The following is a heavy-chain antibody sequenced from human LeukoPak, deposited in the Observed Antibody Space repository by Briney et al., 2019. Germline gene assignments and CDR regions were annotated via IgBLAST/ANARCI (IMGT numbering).Heavy chain of an antibody. J-gene: IGHJ4*02. Sequence: GGSLRLSCAASGSSFSSYAMNWVRQAPGKGLEWVSYISSSGSTIYYADSVKGRFTISRDNAKNSLYVQMNSLRDEDSAVYYCARVGSYYDLSYWGQGTLVTVSS. D-gene: IGHD1-26*01. CDR1: GSSFSSYA. V-gene: IGHV3-48*02. CDR2: ISSSGSTI. CDR3: ARVGSYYDLSY.